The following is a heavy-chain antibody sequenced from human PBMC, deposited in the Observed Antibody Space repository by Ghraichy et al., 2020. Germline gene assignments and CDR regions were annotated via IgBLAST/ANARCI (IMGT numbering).Heavy chain of an antibody. J-gene: IGHJ4*02. Sequence: SETLSLTCTVSGGSISSYYWSWIRQPPGKGLEWIGYIYYSGSTNYNPSLKSRVTISVDTSKNQFSLKLSSVTAADTAVYYCARGRKSLDTAMVPIYYFDYWGQGTLVTVSS. CDR3: ARGRKSLDTAMVPIYYFDY. CDR2: IYYSGST. D-gene: IGHD5-18*01. V-gene: IGHV4-59*01. CDR1: GGSISSYY.